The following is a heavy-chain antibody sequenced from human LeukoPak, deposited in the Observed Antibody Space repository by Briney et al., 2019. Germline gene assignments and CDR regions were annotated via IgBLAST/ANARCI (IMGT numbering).Heavy chain of an antibody. V-gene: IGHV4-30-2*01. D-gene: IGHD4-17*01. CDR3: ARSLADYGDYLDWYFDL. J-gene: IGHJ2*01. CDR1: GGSISSGGYS. CDR2: IYHSGST. Sequence: SETLSLTCAVSGGSISSGGYSWSWIRQPPGKGLEWIGYIYHSGSTYYNPSLKSRVTISVDRSKNQFSLKLSSVTAADTAVYYCARSLADYGDYLDWYFDLWGRGTLVTVSS.